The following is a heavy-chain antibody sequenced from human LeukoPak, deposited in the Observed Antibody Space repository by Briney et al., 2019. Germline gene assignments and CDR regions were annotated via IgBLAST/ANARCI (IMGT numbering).Heavy chain of an antibody. D-gene: IGHD6-13*01. Sequence: SVKVSCKASGGTFSSYAIRWVRQAPGQGLEWMGRIIPILGIANYAQKFQGRVTITADKSTSTAYMELSSLRSEDTAAYYCARGVYSSSWYEFYYYYYGMDVWGQGTTVTVSS. J-gene: IGHJ6*02. CDR2: IIPILGIA. CDR3: ARGVYSSSWYEFYYYYYGMDV. CDR1: GGTFSSYA. V-gene: IGHV1-69*04.